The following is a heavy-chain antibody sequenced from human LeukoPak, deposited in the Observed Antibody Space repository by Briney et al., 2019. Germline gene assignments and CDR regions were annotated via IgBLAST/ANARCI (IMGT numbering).Heavy chain of an antibody. V-gene: IGHV3-7*01. CDR1: GFTFSSYS. CDR3: ATYSSSNGREFQY. CDR2: IQQHGSET. Sequence: GGSLRLSCAASGFTFSSYSMNWVRQAPGKGLEWVANIQQHGSETYYGDSVKGRFTISRDNAKNSLYLQMNSLRAEDTAVYYCATYSSSNGREFQYWGQGTLVTVSS. D-gene: IGHD2-2*01. J-gene: IGHJ1*01.